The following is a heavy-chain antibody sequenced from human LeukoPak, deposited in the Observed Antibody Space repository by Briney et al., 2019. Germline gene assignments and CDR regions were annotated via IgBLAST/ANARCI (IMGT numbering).Heavy chain of an antibody. CDR1: GFTFSSNY. CDR2: IYTGGST. CDR3: ARSLYGDYYYYMDV. D-gene: IGHD4-17*01. V-gene: IGHV3-53*01. J-gene: IGHJ6*03. Sequence: GGSLRLSCAASGFTFSSNYMSWVRQAPGKGLEWVSLIYTGGSTYYADSVKGRFTISRDNSKNTLYLQMNSLSAEDTAVYYCARSLYGDYYYYMDVWGKGTTVTISS.